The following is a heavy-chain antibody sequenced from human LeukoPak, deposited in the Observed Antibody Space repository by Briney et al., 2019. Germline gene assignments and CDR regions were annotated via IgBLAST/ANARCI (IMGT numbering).Heavy chain of an antibody. Sequence: GASVKVSCKASGGTFSGHAISWVRQAPGQGLEWMGGLIPIFGATNSTQRFQGRITISTDESTTTAYLELSGLTSEDTAAYFCAAGDPFNYYMDRWGKGTTVTVFS. J-gene: IGHJ6*03. CDR2: LIPIFGAT. CDR1: GGTFSGHA. D-gene: IGHD4-17*01. CDR3: AAGDPFNYYMDR. V-gene: IGHV1-69*05.